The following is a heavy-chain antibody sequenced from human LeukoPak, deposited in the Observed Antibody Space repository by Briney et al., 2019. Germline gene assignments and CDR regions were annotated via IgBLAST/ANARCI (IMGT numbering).Heavy chain of an antibody. Sequence: GGSLRLSCAASGFTFSSYCMAWFRQAPGKGLEWVANIKQDGSEKYYVDSVKGRFTISRDNAKNSLFLQLNSLRVEDTAVYYCAGGQRWLVEYWGQGTLVTVSS. J-gene: IGHJ4*02. CDR2: IKQDGSEK. V-gene: IGHV3-7*05. D-gene: IGHD6-19*01. CDR3: AGGQRWLVEY. CDR1: GFTFSSYC.